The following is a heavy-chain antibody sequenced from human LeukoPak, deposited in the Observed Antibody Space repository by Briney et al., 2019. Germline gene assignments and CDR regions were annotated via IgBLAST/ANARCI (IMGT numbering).Heavy chain of an antibody. CDR2: MSSSGGS. CDR1: GGSISSNY. Sequence: KASETLSLTCTVSGGSISSNYWNWIRLPAGKGLEWIGRMSSSGGSNYNPSLQSRVTISVDKSRNQLSLKLTAVTAADTAVYYCVRGPPSYNWNDGGYFDYWGQGTLATVSS. D-gene: IGHD1-20*01. J-gene: IGHJ4*02. CDR3: VRGPPSYNWNDGGYFDY. V-gene: IGHV4-4*07.